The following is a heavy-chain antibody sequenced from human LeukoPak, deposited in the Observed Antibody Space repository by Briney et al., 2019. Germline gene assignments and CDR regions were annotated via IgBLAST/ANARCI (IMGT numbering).Heavy chain of an antibody. J-gene: IGHJ4*02. CDR1: GGSISGCY. CDR3: AGAQRGYTHGYLGGGYFDY. D-gene: IGHD5-18*01. Sequence: SETLSLTCTVSGGSISGCYWSWVRQPPGKGLEWIGYISNGGSSSYNPSLKSRGTMSVDTSKRQFSLNLTSVTAADTAVYYCAGAQRGYTHGYLGGGYFDYWGQGTLVTVSS. CDR2: ISNGGSS. V-gene: IGHV4-59*12.